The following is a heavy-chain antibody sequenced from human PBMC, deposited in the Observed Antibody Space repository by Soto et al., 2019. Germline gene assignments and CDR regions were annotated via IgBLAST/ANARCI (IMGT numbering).Heavy chain of an antibody. D-gene: IGHD2-15*01. Sequence: GGSLRLSCAASGFTFSSYWMSWVRQAPGKGLEWVANIKQDGSEKYYVDSVKGRFTISGDNAKNSLYLQMNSLRAEDTVVYYCARGMYDIVVVVAATEYYYYYYMDVWGKGTTVTVSS. CDR2: IKQDGSEK. J-gene: IGHJ6*03. V-gene: IGHV3-7*04. CDR1: GFTFSSYW. CDR3: ARGMYDIVVVVAATEYYYYYYMDV.